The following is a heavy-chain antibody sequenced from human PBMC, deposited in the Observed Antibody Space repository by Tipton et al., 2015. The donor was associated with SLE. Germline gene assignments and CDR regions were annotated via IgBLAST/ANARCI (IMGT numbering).Heavy chain of an antibody. J-gene: IGHJ6*03. CDR2: IYTSGST. V-gene: IGHV4-61*02. Sequence: LRLSCTVSGGSISSGSYYWSWIRQPAGKGLEWIGRIYTSGSTNYNPSLKSRVTISVDTSKNQFSLKLSSVTAADTAVYYCARVLGVVKSYYMDAWGKGTTVTVSS. CDR1: GGSISSGSYY. D-gene: IGHD3-3*01. CDR3: ARVLGVVKSYYMDA.